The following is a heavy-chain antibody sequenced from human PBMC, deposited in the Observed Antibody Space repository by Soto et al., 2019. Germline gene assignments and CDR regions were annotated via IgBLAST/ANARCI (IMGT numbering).Heavy chain of an antibody. V-gene: IGHV1-58*02. D-gene: IGHD6-13*01. Sequence: GASVKVSCKASGFTFTSSAMQWVRQARGQRLEWIGWIVVGSGNTNYAQKFQERVTITRDMSTSTAYMELSSLRSEDTAVYYCAASPFPKQLVGWFDPWGQGTLVTVSS. J-gene: IGHJ5*02. CDR2: IVVGSGNT. CDR3: AASPFPKQLVGWFDP. CDR1: GFTFTSSA.